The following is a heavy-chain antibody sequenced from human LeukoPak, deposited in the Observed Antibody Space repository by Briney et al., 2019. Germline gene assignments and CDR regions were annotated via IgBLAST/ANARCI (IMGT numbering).Heavy chain of an antibody. J-gene: IGHJ4*02. V-gene: IGHV3-30*02. CDR1: GFTFSSYG. CDR2: IRYDGSNK. Sequence: GGSLRLSCAASGFTFSSYGMHWVRQAPGKGLEWVAFIRYDGSNKYYADSVKGRFTISRDNSKSTLYLQMNSLRAEDTAVYYCAKDSRGGYYYDSSGYYSGLDYWGQGTLVTVSS. D-gene: IGHD3-22*01. CDR3: AKDSRGGYYYDSSGYYSGLDY.